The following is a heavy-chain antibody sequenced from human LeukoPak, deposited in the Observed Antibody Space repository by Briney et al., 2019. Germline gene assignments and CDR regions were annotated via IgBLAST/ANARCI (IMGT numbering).Heavy chain of an antibody. CDR3: AKVGGSGSYYKSYFDY. V-gene: IGHV3-23*01. J-gene: IGHJ4*02. CDR2: ISGSGGST. Sequence: GGSLRLSCAASGFTFSSYAMSWVRQAPGKGLEWVSAISGSGGSTYYADSVKGRFTISRDNSKNTLYLQMNSLRAEDTAVYYCAKVGGSGSYYKSYFDYWGQGTLSPSPQ. CDR1: GFTFSSYA. D-gene: IGHD3-10*01.